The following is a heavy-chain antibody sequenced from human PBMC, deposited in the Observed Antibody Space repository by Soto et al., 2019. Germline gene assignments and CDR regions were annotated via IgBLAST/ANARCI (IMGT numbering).Heavy chain of an antibody. Sequence: QVHLVQSGAEVKKPGSSVKVSCKASGGTFSSYAISWVRQAPGQGLEWMGGFIPIFGTTNYAQKFQGRVTITADESTSTAYMELSSLRSEDTAVYYCTRDRGRRYNDGRGYYYSAYWGQGTQVTVSS. D-gene: IGHD3-22*01. CDR2: FIPIFGTT. J-gene: IGHJ4*02. CDR3: TRDRGRRYNDGRGYYYSAY. CDR1: GGTFSSYA. V-gene: IGHV1-69*01.